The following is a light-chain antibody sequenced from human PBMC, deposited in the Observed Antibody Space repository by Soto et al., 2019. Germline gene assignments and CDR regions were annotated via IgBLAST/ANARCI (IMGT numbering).Light chain of an antibody. J-gene: IGKJ2*01. CDR2: GAP. CDR1: QSVSSN. CDR3: QEYYDWPPMYT. V-gene: IGKV3-15*01. Sequence: EIVMTQSPATLSVSPGERATLSCRASQSVSSNLAWYQQKPGQAPRLLIYGAPSRATGVPARFSGSGSGTEFTLTISSLQSEDFVVYFCQEYYDWPPMYTFGQGTKLEIK.